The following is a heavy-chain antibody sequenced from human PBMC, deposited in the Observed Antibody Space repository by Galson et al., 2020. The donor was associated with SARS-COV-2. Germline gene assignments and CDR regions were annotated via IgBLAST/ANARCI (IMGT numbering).Heavy chain of an antibody. CDR2: ISSSSSYI. D-gene: IGHD2-15*01. J-gene: IGHJ6*02. V-gene: IGHV3-21*01. CDR1: GFTFSSYS. Sequence: KIGESLKISCAASGFTFSSYSMNWVRQAPGKGLEWVSSISSSSSYIYYADSVKGRFTISRDNAKNSLYLQMNSLRAEDTAVYYCARGSCSGGSCYSGYYYYYYGMDVWGQGTTVTVSS. CDR3: ARGSCSGGSCYSGYYYYYYGMDV.